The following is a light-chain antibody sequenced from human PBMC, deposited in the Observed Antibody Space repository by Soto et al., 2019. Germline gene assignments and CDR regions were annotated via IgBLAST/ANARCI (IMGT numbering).Light chain of an antibody. J-gene: IGKJ1*01. CDR1: QSVSSSY. V-gene: IGKV3-20*01. CDR3: QQYGSSPPST. CDR2: GAS. Sequence: EIVLTQSPGTLSLSPGERATLSCRASQSVSSSYLAWYQQKPGQAPRLLIYGASSRATGIPDRFSGSGSGTDFTLTISRLEPEDFAVYYCQQYGSSPPSTFGQGTMVEIK.